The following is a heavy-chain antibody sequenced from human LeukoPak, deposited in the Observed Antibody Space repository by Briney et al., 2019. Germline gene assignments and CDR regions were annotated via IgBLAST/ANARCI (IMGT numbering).Heavy chain of an antibody. CDR3: AKVRGGSSHAFDI. J-gene: IGHJ3*02. Sequence: KFQGRVTITRDTSASTAYMELSSLRSEDTAVYYCAKVRGGSSHAFDIWGQGTMVTVSS. D-gene: IGHD6-13*01. V-gene: IGHV1-3*01.